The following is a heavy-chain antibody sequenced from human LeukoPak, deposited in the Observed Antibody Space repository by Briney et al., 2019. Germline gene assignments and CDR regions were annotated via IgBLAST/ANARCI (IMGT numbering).Heavy chain of an antibody. CDR2: IYYSGST. CDR1: GGSISSYY. CDR3: ARDSSGFDY. J-gene: IGHJ4*02. V-gene: IGHV4-59*12. Sequence: SETLCLTCTVSGGSISSYYWSWIRQPPGKGLEWIGYIYYSGSTNYNPSLKSRVTISVDTSKNQFSLKLSSVTAADTAVYYCARDSSGFDYWGQGTLVTVSS. D-gene: IGHD3-22*01.